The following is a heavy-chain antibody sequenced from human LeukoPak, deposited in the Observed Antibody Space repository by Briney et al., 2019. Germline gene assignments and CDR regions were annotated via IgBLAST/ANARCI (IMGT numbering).Heavy chain of an antibody. CDR3: ARGVKGYGDYRSLDSYYFDY. Sequence: PGGSLRLSCTASGFTFSSYSMNWVRQAPGKGLEWVSSISSSSSYIYYADSVKGRFTISRDNAKNSLYLQMNSLRAEDTAVYYCARGVKGYGDYRSLDSYYFDYWGQGTLVNVSS. CDR2: ISSSSSYI. D-gene: IGHD4-17*01. CDR1: GFTFSSYS. V-gene: IGHV3-21*01. J-gene: IGHJ4*02.